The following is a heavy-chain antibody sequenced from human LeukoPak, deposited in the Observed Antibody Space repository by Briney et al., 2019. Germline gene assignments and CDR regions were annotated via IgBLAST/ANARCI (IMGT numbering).Heavy chain of an antibody. V-gene: IGHV4-39*01. CDR2: IYYSGST. Sequence: SETLSLTCTVSGGSISSSSYFWSSIRQPPGKGLEWIATIYYSGSTYYSPSLKSRVTISVDTSKNQFSLKLSSVTAADTAVYYCARLYCSGGSCYSGLGAMDVWGQGTTVTVSS. CDR3: ARLYCSGGSCYSGLGAMDV. J-gene: IGHJ6*02. D-gene: IGHD2-15*01. CDR1: GGSISSSSYF.